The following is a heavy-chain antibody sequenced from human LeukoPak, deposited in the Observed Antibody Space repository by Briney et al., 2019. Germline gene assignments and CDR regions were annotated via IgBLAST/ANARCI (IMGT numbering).Heavy chain of an antibody. Sequence: SVKLSCKASGGTFSSYAISRVRQSPGQGLEWMGGIIPIFGTANYAKKFQGRVTITADESTSTAYMELSSLRSEDTAVYYCASGHFGYDSWNAFDYWGQGTLVTVSS. CDR1: GGTFSSYA. V-gene: IGHV1-69*13. CDR2: IIPIFGTA. J-gene: IGHJ4*02. D-gene: IGHD5-12*01. CDR3: ASGHFGYDSWNAFDY.